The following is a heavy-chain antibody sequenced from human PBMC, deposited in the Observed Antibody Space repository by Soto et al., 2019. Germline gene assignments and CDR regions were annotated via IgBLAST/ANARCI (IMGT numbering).Heavy chain of an antibody. CDR1: GGTFGNLG. J-gene: IGHJ5*01. CDR3: ARDREDGSGTKYNWFDS. CDR2: TSPIFDTP. V-gene: IGHV1-69*01. D-gene: IGHD3-10*01. Sequence: QMQLVQSGAEVKKPGSSVKGSCKASGGTFGNLGISWLRQAPGQGLEWMGGTSPIFDTPHYAEKFRDRLTITADDTSTAYMELTSLSSEDTATYYCARDREDGSGTKYNWFDSWGQGTLVTVSS.